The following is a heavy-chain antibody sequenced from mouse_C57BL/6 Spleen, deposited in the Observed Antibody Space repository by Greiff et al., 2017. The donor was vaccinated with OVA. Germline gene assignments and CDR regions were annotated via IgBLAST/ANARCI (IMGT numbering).Heavy chain of an antibody. Sequence: VQLQESGAELARPGASVKLSCKASGYTFTSYGISWVKQRTGQGLEWIGEIYPRSGNTYYNEKFKGKATLTADKSSSTAYMELRSLTSEDSAVYFCARSTMVTYYAMDYWGQGTSVTFSS. CDR1: GYTFTSYG. CDR3: ARSTMVTYYAMDY. CDR2: IYPRSGNT. J-gene: IGHJ4*01. D-gene: IGHD2-2*01. V-gene: IGHV1-81*01.